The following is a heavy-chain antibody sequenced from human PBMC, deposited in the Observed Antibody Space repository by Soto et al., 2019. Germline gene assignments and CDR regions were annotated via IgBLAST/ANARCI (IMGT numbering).Heavy chain of an antibody. V-gene: IGHV1-69*11. CDR2: IVPSLDTT. CDR1: GGTFSSSG. CDR3: ARWPQPRYTADPYAVDV. J-gene: IGHJ6*02. Sequence: QVHLVQYGTEVKKPGCSVKGSCKASGGTFSSSGFSWVRQAPGQGLEWMGMIVPSLDTTNYAQKFQARVTITADEVTSQAYMELRSLRSEDTAVYYCARWPQPRYTADPYAVDVWGQGTRVIVSS. D-gene: IGHD3-16*02.